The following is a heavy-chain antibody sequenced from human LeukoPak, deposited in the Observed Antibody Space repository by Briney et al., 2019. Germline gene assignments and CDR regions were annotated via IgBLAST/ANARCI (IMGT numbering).Heavy chain of an antibody. J-gene: IGHJ4*02. D-gene: IGHD6-19*01. CDR2: ISYDGTNK. Sequence: PGGSLRLSCAASGFTFNIFAMHWVRQAPGKGLEWVAVISYDGTNKYYADPVKGRFTISRDNSKNTLYLQMDSLRADDMSVYYCARGYTSASSWGQGTLVTVSS. CDR3: ARGYTSASS. CDR1: GFTFNIFA. V-gene: IGHV3-30*04.